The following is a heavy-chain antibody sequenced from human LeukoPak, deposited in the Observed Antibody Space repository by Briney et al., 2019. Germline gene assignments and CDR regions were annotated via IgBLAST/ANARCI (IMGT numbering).Heavy chain of an antibody. Sequence: GGSLRLSCAASGFTFDDYTMHWVRQAPGKGLEWVSLISWDGGSTYYADSVKGRFTISRDNSKNSLYLQMNSLRTEDTALYYCARGWELLDYYYYGMDVWGQGTTVTVSS. CDR2: ISWDGGST. CDR3: ARGWELLDYYYYGMDV. CDR1: GFTFDDYT. D-gene: IGHD1-26*01. J-gene: IGHJ6*02. V-gene: IGHV3-43*01.